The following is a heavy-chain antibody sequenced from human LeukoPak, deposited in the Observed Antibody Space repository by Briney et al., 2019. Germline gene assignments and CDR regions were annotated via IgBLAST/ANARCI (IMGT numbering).Heavy chain of an antibody. CDR1: GYTFTSYY. V-gene: IGHV1-46*01. Sequence: ASVKVSCKASGYTFTSYYMHWVRQAPGQGLEWMGIINPSGGSTSYAQKFQGRVTMTRDTSTSTVYMELSSLRSEDTAVYYCAREGDITGTTVYFDYWGQGTLVTVSS. J-gene: IGHJ4*02. CDR2: INPSGGST. CDR3: AREGDITGTTVYFDY. D-gene: IGHD1-7*01.